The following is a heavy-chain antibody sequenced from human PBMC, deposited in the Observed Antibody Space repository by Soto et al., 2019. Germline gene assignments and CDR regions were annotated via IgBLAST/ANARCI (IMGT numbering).Heavy chain of an antibody. CDR1: GGTFSSYA. V-gene: IGHV1-69*01. CDR2: IIPIFGTA. D-gene: IGHD3-16*01. CDR3: ARYPDVWVIGRGGYFDL. Sequence: QVQLVQSGAEVKKPGSSVKVSCKASGGTFSSYAISWVRQAPGQGLEWMGGIIPIFGTANYAQKFQGRVTITADESTSTAYMELSSLRSEDTAVYYCARYPDVWVIGRGGYFDLWGRGTLVTVSS. J-gene: IGHJ2*01.